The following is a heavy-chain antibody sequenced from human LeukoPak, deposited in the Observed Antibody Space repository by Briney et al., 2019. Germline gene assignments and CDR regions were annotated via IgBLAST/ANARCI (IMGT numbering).Heavy chain of an antibody. CDR3: ARDPLLWFGEFSRADYMDV. J-gene: IGHJ6*03. D-gene: IGHD3-10*01. V-gene: IGHV3-21*01. CDR1: GFTFSSYG. Sequence: GGSLRLSCAASGFTFSSYGMHWVRQAPGKGLEWVSSISSSSSYIYYADSVKGRFTISRDNAKNSLYLQMNSLRAEDTAVYYCARDPLLWFGEFSRADYMDVWGKGTTVTVSS. CDR2: ISSSSSYI.